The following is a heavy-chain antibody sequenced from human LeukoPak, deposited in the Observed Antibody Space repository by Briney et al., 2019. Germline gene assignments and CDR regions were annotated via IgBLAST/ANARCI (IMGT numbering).Heavy chain of an antibody. CDR2: ISGNGDGT. V-gene: IGHV3-23*01. D-gene: IGHD3-10*01. J-gene: IGHJ3*02. Sequence: GGSLRLSCATSKFNFNNYGMTWVRQAPGKGLEWVSSISGNGDGTQYAASVQGRFTISRDNSKNTLYLQMGSLRAEDMAVYYCARVKQPFREYDAFDIWGQGTMVTVSS. CDR3: ARVKQPFREYDAFDI. CDR1: KFNFNNYG.